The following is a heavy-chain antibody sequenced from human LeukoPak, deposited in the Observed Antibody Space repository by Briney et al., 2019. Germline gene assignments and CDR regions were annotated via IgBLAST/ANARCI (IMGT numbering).Heavy chain of an antibody. CDR2: IKQDGSEK. Sequence: GGSLRLSCAASGFTFSTYWMSWVRQAPGKGLKWVANIKQDGSEKYYVDSVKGRFTISRDNAKNSLYLQMNSLRAEDTAVYYCARPMVVTALFASDYWGQGILVTVSS. D-gene: IGHD2-21*02. V-gene: IGHV3-7*01. CDR1: GFTFSTYW. J-gene: IGHJ4*02. CDR3: ARPMVVTALFASDY.